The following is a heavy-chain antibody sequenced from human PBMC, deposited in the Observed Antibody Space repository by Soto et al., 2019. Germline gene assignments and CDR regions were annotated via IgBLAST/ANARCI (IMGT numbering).Heavy chain of an antibody. Sequence: EVQLVESGGKWVQPGGSLRLSCSASGFTFSSYPLHWVRQAPGKGLEYVSTISRDGRNTYFADSVKGRFTISRDNSENSLYLNMSSLRVEDTAVYYCAKGGDYGDYGIYMDVWGKGTTVTVSS. J-gene: IGHJ6*03. D-gene: IGHD4-17*01. V-gene: IGHV3-64D*08. CDR3: AKGGDYGDYGIYMDV. CDR2: ISRDGRNT. CDR1: GFTFSSYP.